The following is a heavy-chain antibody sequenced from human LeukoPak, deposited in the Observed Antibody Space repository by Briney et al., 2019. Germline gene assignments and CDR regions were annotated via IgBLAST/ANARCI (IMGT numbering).Heavy chain of an antibody. CDR2: IRRDGSET. D-gene: IGHD3-10*01. J-gene: IGHJ5*02. Sequence: GGSLRLSCAASGFTFSNYWMTWVRRAPGKGLEWVANIRRDGSETHYVDSVMGRFTISRDNAKNSLYLQMNSLRAEDTAVYYCARAKLWFGEVNWFDPWGQGTLVTVSS. V-gene: IGHV3-7*01. CDR3: ARAKLWFGEVNWFDP. CDR1: GFTFSNYW.